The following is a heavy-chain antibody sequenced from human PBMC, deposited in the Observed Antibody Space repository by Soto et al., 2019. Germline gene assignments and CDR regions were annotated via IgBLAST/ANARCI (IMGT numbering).Heavy chain of an antibody. V-gene: IGHV3-53*01. J-gene: IGHJ4*02. Sequence: PGGSLRLSXAASGFTVSSNHMNWVRQAPGKGLEWVSVIYSGGSTYYADSVKGRFTISRDNSKNTLYLQMNSLRAEDTAVFYCARARGYYDSSGYSGYYFDYWGQGTLVTVSS. D-gene: IGHD3-22*01. CDR3: ARARGYYDSSGYSGYYFDY. CDR1: GFTVSSNH. CDR2: IYSGGST.